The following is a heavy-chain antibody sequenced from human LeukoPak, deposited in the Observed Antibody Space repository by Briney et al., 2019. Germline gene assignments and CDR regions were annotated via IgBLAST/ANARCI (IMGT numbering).Heavy chain of an antibody. V-gene: IGHV4-4*07. CDR2: IYKSGSS. CDR3: ARDECPLWSISCHRGFDP. CDR1: GGSISTYY. D-gene: IGHD2-2*02. J-gene: IGHJ5*02. Sequence: PSETLSLTCSVSGGSISTYYWSWIRQSAGKGLEWIGRIYKSGSSNYNPSLKSRVSMSVDSSKNHFSLNLTSVTAEDTAVYYCARDECPLWSISCHRGFDPWARGSWSPSPQ.